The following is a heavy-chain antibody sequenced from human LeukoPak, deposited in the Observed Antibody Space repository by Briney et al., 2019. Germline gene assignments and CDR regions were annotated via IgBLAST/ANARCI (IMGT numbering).Heavy chain of an antibody. J-gene: IGHJ4*02. D-gene: IGHD4-17*01. CDR2: ISSSTSYI. V-gene: IGHV3-21*01. Sequence: GGSLRLSCAASGFTFSSYSMNWIRQAPGKGLEWVSSISSSTSYIYYADSVKGRFTISKDNAKNSLYLQMNSLRAEDTAVYYCARAGGSTVSHSDYWAREPWSPSPQ. CDR3: ARAGGSTVSHSDY. CDR1: GFTFSSYS.